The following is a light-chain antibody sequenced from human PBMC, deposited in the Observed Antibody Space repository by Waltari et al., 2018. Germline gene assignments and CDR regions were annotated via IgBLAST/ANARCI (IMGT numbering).Light chain of an antibody. CDR2: EVS. J-gene: IGLJ2*01. V-gene: IGLV2-14*01. CDR1: STDLGAYDF. CDR3: SSYTTITTQV. Sequence: QSALTQPASVSGSPGQSITISCTGTSTDLGAYDFLSWYQQHPGKAPKLLIYEVSDRPSGISYRFSASKSGNTASLTISGLQAEDDATYYCSSYTTITTQVFGGGTKLTVL.